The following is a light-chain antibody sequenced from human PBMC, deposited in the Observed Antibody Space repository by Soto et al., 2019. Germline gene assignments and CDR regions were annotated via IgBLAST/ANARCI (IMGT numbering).Light chain of an antibody. V-gene: IGKV1-27*01. CDR2: AAS. J-gene: IGKJ1*01. Sequence: DIQMTQSPSSLSASVGDRVTITCQASQGITNYLAWYQQIPGKVPKLLIYAASTLQSGVPSRFSGSGSGTDFTLTISSLQPEDVATYYCQKYDNAPRTFGQGTKVDIK. CDR3: QKYDNAPRT. CDR1: QGITNY.